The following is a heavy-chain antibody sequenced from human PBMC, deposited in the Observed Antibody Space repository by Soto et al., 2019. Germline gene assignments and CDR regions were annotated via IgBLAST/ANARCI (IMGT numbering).Heavy chain of an antibody. CDR2: MNPNSGNT. D-gene: IGHD5-12*01. V-gene: IGHV1-8*01. J-gene: IGHJ6*02. CDR3: ARESGYSGYLYYYYGMDV. Sequence: AASVKVSCKASGYTFTSYDMNWVRQATGQGLAWMGWMNPNSGNTGYAQKFQGRVTMTRNTSISTAYMELSSLRSEDTAVYDCARESGYSGYLYYYYGMDVWGQGTTVTASS. CDR1: GYTFTSYD.